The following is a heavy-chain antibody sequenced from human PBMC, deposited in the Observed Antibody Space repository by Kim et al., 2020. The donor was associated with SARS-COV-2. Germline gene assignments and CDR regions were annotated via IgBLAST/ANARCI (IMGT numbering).Heavy chain of an antibody. V-gene: IGHV4-34*13. Sequence: SLKRRVTISVDTSKNQFSLKLSSVTAADTAVYYCARGRLLYDSSGYYYGYWGQGTLVTVSS. D-gene: IGHD3-22*01. J-gene: IGHJ4*02. CDR3: ARGRLLYDSSGYYYGY.